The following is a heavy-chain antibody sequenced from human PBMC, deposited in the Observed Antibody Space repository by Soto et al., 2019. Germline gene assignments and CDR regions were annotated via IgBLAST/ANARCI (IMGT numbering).Heavy chain of an antibody. Sequence: EMQLLESGGGLVQPGGSLRLSCAVSGFTFSSYAMSWVRQAPGKGLKWVSAISGSGGSTYYADSVKGRFTISRDNSKNTLYLQMNSLRAEDTAVYYCAGQGTGNTIDYWGQGTLVTVSS. CDR2: ISGSGGST. D-gene: IGHD3-10*01. CDR3: AGQGTGNTIDY. J-gene: IGHJ4*02. CDR1: GFTFSSYA. V-gene: IGHV3-23*01.